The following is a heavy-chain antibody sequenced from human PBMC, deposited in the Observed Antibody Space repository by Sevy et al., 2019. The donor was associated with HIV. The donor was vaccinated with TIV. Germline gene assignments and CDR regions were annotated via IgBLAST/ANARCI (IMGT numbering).Heavy chain of an antibody. D-gene: IGHD1-7*01. CDR1: GFTFSKYC. CDR2: IKQDAGQK. J-gene: IGHJ4*02. Sequence: GGSLRLSCAASGFTFSKYCMGWVRQAPGKGLEWVANIKQDAGQKYYVDSVKGRFTISRDNAKNSLYLQMNSLRAEDTAVYFCARDDGNYYFHYWGQRTLVTVSS. V-gene: IGHV3-7*01. CDR3: ARDDGNYYFHY.